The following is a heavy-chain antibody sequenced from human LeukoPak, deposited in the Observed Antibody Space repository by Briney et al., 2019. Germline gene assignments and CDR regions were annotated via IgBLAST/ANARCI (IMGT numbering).Heavy chain of an antibody. CDR3: AREFYTAMVVYYYYYYMDV. Sequence: GGSLRLSCAASGFTFSSYSMNWVRQAPGKGLEWVSSISSSSSYIYYADSVKGRFTISRDNAKNSLYLQMNSLRAEDTAVYYCAREFYTAMVVYYYYYYMDVWGKGTTVTVSS. D-gene: IGHD5-18*01. CDR1: GFTFSSYS. J-gene: IGHJ6*03. CDR2: ISSSSSYI. V-gene: IGHV3-21*01.